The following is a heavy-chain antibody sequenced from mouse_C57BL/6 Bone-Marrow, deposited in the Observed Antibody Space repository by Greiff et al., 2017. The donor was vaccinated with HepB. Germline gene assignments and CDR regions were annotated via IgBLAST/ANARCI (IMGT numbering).Heavy chain of an antibody. Sequence: EVKLMESGPGLVKPSQSLSLTCSVTGYTITSGYYWNWIRQFPGNKLEWMGYISYDGNNNYNPSLKNRISITRDTSKNQFFLKLNSVTTEDTATYYCARDDYDGYYYAMDYWGQGTSVTVSS. D-gene: IGHD2-4*01. CDR1: GYTITSGYY. CDR3: ARDDYDGYYYAMDY. V-gene: IGHV3-6*01. J-gene: IGHJ4*01. CDR2: ISYDGNN.